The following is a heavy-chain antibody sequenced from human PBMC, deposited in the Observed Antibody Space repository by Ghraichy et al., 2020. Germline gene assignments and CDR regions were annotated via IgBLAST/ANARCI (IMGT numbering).Heavy chain of an antibody. Sequence: GGSLRLSCSASGFTFSAYAMHWVRQAPGKGLEYVSAISDNGGHTYYADSVKGRFTISRDNSKNTLFLQMSSLRAEDTAVYYCGKRRGDGSNGYDYWGRGTLVTVSS. CDR2: ISDNGGHT. CDR1: GFTFSAYA. V-gene: IGHV3-64D*06. CDR3: GKRRGDGSNGYDY. J-gene: IGHJ4*02. D-gene: IGHD5-24*01.